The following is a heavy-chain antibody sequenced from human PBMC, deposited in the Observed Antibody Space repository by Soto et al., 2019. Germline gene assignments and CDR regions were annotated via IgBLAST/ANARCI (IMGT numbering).Heavy chain of an antibody. D-gene: IGHD2-15*01. CDR1: GGNFNTYV. Sequence: SVKVSCKVSGGNFNTYVITWVRQAPGQGLEWMGGIISIFRSTMYAQKFQDRLTITADDSTNTAYMEVSSLRFEDTAVYYCASGGSRRYGVDVSGKGTKVIVSS. V-gene: IGHV1-69*13. CDR2: IISIFRST. CDR3: ASGGSRRYGVDV. J-gene: IGHJ6*04.